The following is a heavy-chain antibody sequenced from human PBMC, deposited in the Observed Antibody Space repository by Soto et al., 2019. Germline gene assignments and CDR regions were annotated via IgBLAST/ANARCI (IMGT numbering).Heavy chain of an antibody. CDR3: ATAGAATLSDY. J-gene: IGHJ4*02. D-gene: IGHD2-15*01. Sequence: QVQLQESGPGLVKASETLSLTCTVSGGSISNYYCSWIRQPPGKGLEWIGYIYYSGSTNYNPSLKSRVTLSVDTSKSQFSLNLSSVPAADPAVYYCATAGAATLSDYWGQGTLVTVSS. CDR1: GGSISNYY. CDR2: IYYSGST. V-gene: IGHV4-59*01.